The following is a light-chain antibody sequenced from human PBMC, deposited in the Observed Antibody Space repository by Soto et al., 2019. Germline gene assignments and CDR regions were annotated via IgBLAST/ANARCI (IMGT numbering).Light chain of an antibody. Sequence: QSVLTQPASVSGSPGQSITISCTGTSSDVGSYNLVSWYQQHPGKAPKLMIYEGSKPPSGVSNRFSGSKSGNTASLTISGLQAEDEADYYCCSYAGSSTPVVFGGGTKLTVL. CDR3: CSYAGSSTPVV. CDR2: EGS. CDR1: SSDVGSYNL. J-gene: IGLJ2*01. V-gene: IGLV2-23*01.